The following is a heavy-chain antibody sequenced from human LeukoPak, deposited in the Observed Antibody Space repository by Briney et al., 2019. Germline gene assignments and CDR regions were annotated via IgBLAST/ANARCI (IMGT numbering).Heavy chain of an antibody. CDR3: ARGENKPLTPHHRNGIDAFDI. CDR2: IIPIFGTA. J-gene: IGHJ3*02. Sequence: SVKLSCKASGGTFSSYAISWVRQAPGQGLEWMGGIIPIFGTANYAQKFQGRVTITTDESTSTAYMELSSLRSEDTAVYYCARGENKPLTPHHRNGIDAFDIWGQGTMVTVSS. D-gene: IGHD1-14*01. V-gene: IGHV1-69*05. CDR1: GGTFSSYA.